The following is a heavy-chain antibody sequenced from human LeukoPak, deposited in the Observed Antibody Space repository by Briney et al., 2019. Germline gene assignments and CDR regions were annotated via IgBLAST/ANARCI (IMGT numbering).Heavy chain of an antibody. CDR1: GFTFSDYY. D-gene: IGHD6-13*01. Sequence: GGSLRLSCAASGFTFSDYYMSWIRQAPGKGLEWVSYISSSSDTNYADSVKGRFTISRDNAKNSLYPQMNSLRAEDTAVYYCAREKYGSSWYADYWGQGTLVTVSS. J-gene: IGHJ4*02. V-gene: IGHV3-11*06. CDR2: ISSSSDT. CDR3: AREKYGSSWYADY.